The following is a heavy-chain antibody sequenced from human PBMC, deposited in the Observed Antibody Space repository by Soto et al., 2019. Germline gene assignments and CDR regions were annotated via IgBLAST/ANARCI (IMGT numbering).Heavy chain of an antibody. V-gene: IGHV3-30*04. J-gene: IGHJ5*02. CDR3: AKTGCNGGSCFSWFDP. Sequence: QVQLVESGGGVVQPGGPLRLSCAASGFILSDFAMHWVRQAPGRGLEGGAVILKDGKSKYYADSVRGRFTISSDTSKDTIFLQLTSLRLDDSAVYYCAKTGCNGGSCFSWFDPWGQGTPVIVSS. CDR2: ILKDGKSK. D-gene: IGHD2-15*01. CDR1: GFILSDFA.